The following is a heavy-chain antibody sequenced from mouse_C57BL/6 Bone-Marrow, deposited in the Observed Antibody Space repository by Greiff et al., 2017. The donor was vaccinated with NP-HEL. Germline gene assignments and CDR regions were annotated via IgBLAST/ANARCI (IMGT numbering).Heavy chain of an antibody. J-gene: IGHJ3*01. CDR2: INYDGSST. V-gene: IGHV5-16*01. CDR1: GFTFSDYY. CDR3: ARDDGYYPFAY. D-gene: IGHD2-3*01. Sequence: EVQLVESEGGLVQPGSSMKLSCTASGFTFSDYYMSWVRQVPEKGLEWVANINYDGSSTYYLDSLKSRFIISRDNAKNILYLQMSSLKSEDTATYYCARDDGYYPFAYWCQGTLVTVSA.